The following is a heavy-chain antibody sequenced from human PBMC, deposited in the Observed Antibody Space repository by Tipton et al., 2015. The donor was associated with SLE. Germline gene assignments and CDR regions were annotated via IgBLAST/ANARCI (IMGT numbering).Heavy chain of an antibody. CDR2: IYTSGST. Sequence: TLSLTCTVSGGSISSGSYYWSWIRQPAGKGLEWIGHIYTSGSTNYNPSLKSRVTISVDTSKNQFSLKLSSVTAADTAVYYCARGVSSSWYGDLWGRGTLVTVSS. D-gene: IGHD6-13*01. J-gene: IGHJ2*01. CDR3: ARGVSSSWYGDL. V-gene: IGHV4-61*09. CDR1: GGSISSGSYY.